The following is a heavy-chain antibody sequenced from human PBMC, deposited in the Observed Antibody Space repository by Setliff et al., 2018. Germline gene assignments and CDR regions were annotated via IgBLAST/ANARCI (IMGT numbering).Heavy chain of an antibody. Sequence: SVKVSCKASGGTFRSYAISWVRQAPGQGLEWLGGIIPIFGTAKYAQKFQGRVTIIADESTGTAYMELSSLISEDTAVYYCARDSRGLVPAAIEGSYYYYGMDVWGQGTTVTVSS. V-gene: IGHV1-69*13. CDR2: IIPIFGTA. D-gene: IGHD2-2*02. CDR1: GGTFRSYA. CDR3: ARDSRGLVPAAIEGSYYYYGMDV. J-gene: IGHJ6*02.